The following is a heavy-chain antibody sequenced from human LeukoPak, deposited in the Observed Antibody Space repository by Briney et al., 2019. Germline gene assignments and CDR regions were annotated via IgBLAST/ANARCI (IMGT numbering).Heavy chain of an antibody. CDR2: ISYDGSNK. V-gene: IGHV3-30*03. Sequence: GRSLRLSCAASGFTFRSYGMHWVRQAPGKGLEWVAVISYDGSNKYYADSVKGRFTISRDDSKNTLYLQMNSLRAEDTAVYYCAREGNSGWRDDGFDIWGQGTMVTVSS. CDR3: AREGNSGWRDDGFDI. CDR1: GFTFRSYG. D-gene: IGHD6-19*01. J-gene: IGHJ3*02.